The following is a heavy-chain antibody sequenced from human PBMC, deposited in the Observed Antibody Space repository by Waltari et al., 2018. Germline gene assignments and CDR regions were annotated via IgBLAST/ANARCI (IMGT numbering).Heavy chain of an antibody. J-gene: IGHJ3*02. Sequence: EVQLVESGGGLVKPGGSLRLSCAASGFTFSSYSLNWVRPAPGKGLEWVSSISSSSSYIYYADSVKGRFTISRDNAKNSLYLQMNSLRAEDTAVYYCARDSGSGYSSSGAFDIWGQGTMVTVSS. CDR3: ARDSGSGYSSSGAFDI. D-gene: IGHD3-22*01. CDR2: ISSSSSYI. CDR1: GFTFSSYS. V-gene: IGHV3-21*01.